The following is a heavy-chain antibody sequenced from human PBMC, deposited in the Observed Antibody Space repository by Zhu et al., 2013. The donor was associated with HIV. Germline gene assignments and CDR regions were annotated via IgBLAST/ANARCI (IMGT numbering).Heavy chain of an antibody. D-gene: IGHD2-15*01. CDR1: GYTFTTYY. CDR2: INPSGGST. CDR3: ARERIVVVVAARPHYYYYGMDV. J-gene: IGHJ6*02. Sequence: QVQLVQSGAEVKKPGASVKVSCKASGYTFTTYYMHWVRQAPGQGLEWMGIINPSGGSTSYAQKFQGRVTMTRDTSTSTVYMELSSLRSEDTAVYYCARERIVVVVAARPHYYYYGMDVWGQGTTVTVSS. V-gene: IGHV1-46*01.